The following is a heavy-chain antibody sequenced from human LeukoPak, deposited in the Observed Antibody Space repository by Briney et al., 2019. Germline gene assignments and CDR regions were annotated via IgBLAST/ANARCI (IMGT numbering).Heavy chain of an antibody. CDR3: ARHGPQHLVDY. J-gene: IGHJ4*02. V-gene: IGHV4-39*01. D-gene: IGHD6-13*01. CDR2: IYYSGST. CDR1: GGSISSSSYY. Sequence: PSETLSLTCTVSGGSISSSSYYWGWIRQPPGKGLEWIGSIYYSGSTYYNPSLQSRVTISVNTSKNQFSLKLSSVTAADTAVYYCARHGPQHLVDYWGQGTLVTVSS.